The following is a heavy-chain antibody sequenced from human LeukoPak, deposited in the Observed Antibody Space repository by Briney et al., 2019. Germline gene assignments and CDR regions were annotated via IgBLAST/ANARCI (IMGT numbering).Heavy chain of an antibody. V-gene: IGHV3-30*18. CDR2: ISHDGNNI. J-gene: IGHJ5*02. Sequence: GGSLRLSCAASGFIFSSQGMHWVRQAPGKGLEWVAVISHDGNNIQYADSVKGRFTISRDNSRNMVFLQMNSLRAEDTAMYYCAKDPYRVVVATGNYLDPWGQGTLVTVCS. D-gene: IGHD2-15*01. CDR1: GFIFSSQG. CDR3: AKDPYRVVVATGNYLDP.